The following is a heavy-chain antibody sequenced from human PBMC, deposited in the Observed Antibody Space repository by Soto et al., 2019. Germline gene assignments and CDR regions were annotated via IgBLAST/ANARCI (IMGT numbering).Heavy chain of an antibody. CDR2: IYYSGST. D-gene: IGHD3-22*01. Sequence: PSETLSLTCTVSGGSISSSSYYWGWIRQPPGKGLEWIGSIYYSGSTYYNPSLKSRVTISVDTSKNQFSLKLSSVTAADTAVYFFARGDYYDSSGYPRYAFDIWGQGTMVTVSS. J-gene: IGHJ3*02. CDR3: ARGDYYDSSGYPRYAFDI. CDR1: GGSISSSSYY. V-gene: IGHV4-39*01.